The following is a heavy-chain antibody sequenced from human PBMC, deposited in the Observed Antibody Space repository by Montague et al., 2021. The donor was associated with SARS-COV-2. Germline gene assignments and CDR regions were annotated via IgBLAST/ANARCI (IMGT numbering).Heavy chain of an antibody. Sequence: SLRLSCAASGFTFSSYGMFWVRQTPGKGLEWVSAISGGGDMTYYADSVKGRFTISRDNSKSTLYLQMNTLGAEDTAVYFCAKKTIAVPGSPHFDSWGQGTLVTVSS. CDR2: ISGGGDMT. CDR3: AKKTIAVPGSPHFDS. J-gene: IGHJ4*02. D-gene: IGHD6-19*01. CDR1: GFTFSSYG. V-gene: IGHV3-23*01.